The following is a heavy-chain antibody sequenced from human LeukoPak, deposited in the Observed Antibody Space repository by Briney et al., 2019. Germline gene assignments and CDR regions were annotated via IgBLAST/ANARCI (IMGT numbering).Heavy chain of an antibody. J-gene: IGHJ3*01. CDR3: ARDWYNNSDAFDL. Sequence: GGSLRLSCAASGFTFSTYWMSWVRQAPGKGLEWVANIKQDGSEKYYVDSVKGRFTISRDNAKNSLYLQMDSLRAEDTAVYYCARDWYNNSDAFDLWGQGTMVTVSS. V-gene: IGHV3-7*01. CDR1: GFTFSTYW. CDR2: IKQDGSEK. D-gene: IGHD4-11*01.